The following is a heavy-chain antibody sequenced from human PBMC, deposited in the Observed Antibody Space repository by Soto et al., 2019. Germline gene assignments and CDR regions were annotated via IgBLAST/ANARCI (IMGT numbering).Heavy chain of an antibody. CDR1: GFTFSGSA. D-gene: IGHD1-1*01. CDR2: IRSKANSYAT. Sequence: GGSLRLSCAASGFTFSGSAMHWVRQASGKGLEWVGRIRSKANSYATAYAASVKGRFTISRDDSKNTAYLQMNSLKTEDTAVYYCTSPSAANDDAFDIWGQGTMVTVSS. CDR3: TSPSAANDDAFDI. J-gene: IGHJ3*02. V-gene: IGHV3-73*01.